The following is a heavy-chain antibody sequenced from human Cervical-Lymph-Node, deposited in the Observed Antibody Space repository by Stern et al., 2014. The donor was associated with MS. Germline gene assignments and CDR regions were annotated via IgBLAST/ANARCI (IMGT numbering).Heavy chain of an antibody. D-gene: IGHD3-16*01. J-gene: IGHJ5*02. CDR2: ISYSGST. V-gene: IGHV4-31*03. CDR1: GGSINSGGYY. Sequence: QLQLQESGPGLVKPSQTLSLTCTVSGGSINSGGYYWSWIRQHPGKGLEWIGYISYSGSTYYNPSLKSRVTISIYTSKNQFSLKLSSVTAADTAVYYCAREWRGGNWFDPWGQGTLVTVSS. CDR3: AREWRGGNWFDP.